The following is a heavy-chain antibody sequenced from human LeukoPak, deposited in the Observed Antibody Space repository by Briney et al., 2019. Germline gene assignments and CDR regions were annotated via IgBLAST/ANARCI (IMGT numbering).Heavy chain of an antibody. CDR3: ARGRYSSSLGYYFDY. V-gene: IGHV3-53*01. J-gene: IGHJ4*02. D-gene: IGHD6-13*01. CDR1: GFTFSSYA. CDR2: IYSGGST. Sequence: GGSLRLSCAASGFTFSSYAMSWVRQAPGKGLEWVSVIYSGGSTYYADSVKGRFTISRDNSKNTLYLQMNSLRAEDTAVYYCARGRYSSSLGYYFDYWGQGTLVTVSS.